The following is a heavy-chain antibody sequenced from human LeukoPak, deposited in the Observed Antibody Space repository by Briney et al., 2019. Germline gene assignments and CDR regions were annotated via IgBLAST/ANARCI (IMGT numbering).Heavy chain of an antibody. CDR3: AVGSYLGRNFDY. J-gene: IGHJ4*02. D-gene: IGHD1-26*01. Sequence: GGSLRLSCAASGFTFSSYAMSWVRQAPGKGLEWVSAISGRGGSTYYADSVKGRFTISRDNSKNTLYLQMNSLRAEDTAVYYSAVGSYLGRNFDYWGQGTLVTVPS. CDR1: GFTFSSYA. CDR2: ISGRGGST. V-gene: IGHV3-23*01.